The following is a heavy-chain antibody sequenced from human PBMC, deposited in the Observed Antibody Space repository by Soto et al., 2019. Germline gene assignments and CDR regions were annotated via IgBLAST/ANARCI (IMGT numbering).Heavy chain of an antibody. V-gene: IGHV1-18*01. D-gene: IGHD3-10*01. CDR1: CYMFITYG. CDR3: ARDLDGSGSYYTDY. CDR2: ISAYNGNT. J-gene: IGHJ4*02. Sequence: SVKGSCRDSCYMFITYGISWVRQAPGQGLEWMGRISAYNGNTKYAQSLQGRVTMTTDTSTNTAYMELRSLRSDDTAVYYCARDLDGSGSYYTDYWGPGTLVTVSS.